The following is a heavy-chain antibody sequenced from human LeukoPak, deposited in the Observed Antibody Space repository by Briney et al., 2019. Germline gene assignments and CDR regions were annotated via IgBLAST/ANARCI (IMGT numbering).Heavy chain of an antibody. D-gene: IGHD3-3*01. V-gene: IGHV1-8*03. J-gene: IGHJ4*02. Sequence: ASVKVSCKASGYTFTSYDINWVRQATGQGLEWMGWMNPNSGNTGYAQKFQGRVTITRNTSISTAYMELSSLRSEDTAVYYCVRGMEYYDFWSGYSTLPGDYWGQGTLVSVSS. CDR1: GYTFTSYD. CDR3: VRGMEYYDFWSGYSTLPGDY. CDR2: MNPNSGNT.